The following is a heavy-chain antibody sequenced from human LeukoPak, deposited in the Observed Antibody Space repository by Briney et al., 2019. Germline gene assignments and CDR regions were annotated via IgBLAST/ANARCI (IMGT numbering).Heavy chain of an antibody. V-gene: IGHV4-30-2*01. Sequence: PSQTLSLTCTVSGGSISSSGYYWSWIRQPPGKGLEWIGYIYHSGYTYYNPSLKSRVTISVDRSKNQFSLKLSSVTAADTAVYYCARGAPGVGATAFDIWGQGTMVTVSS. J-gene: IGHJ3*02. CDR1: GGSISSSGYY. D-gene: IGHD1-26*01. CDR2: IYHSGYT. CDR3: ARGAPGVGATAFDI.